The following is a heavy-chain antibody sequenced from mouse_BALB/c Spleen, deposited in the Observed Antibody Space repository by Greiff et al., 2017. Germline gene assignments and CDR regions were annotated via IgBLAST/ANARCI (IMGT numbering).Heavy chain of an antibody. CDR3: ARDDGYYYAMDY. CDR2: IYYSGTI. CDR1: GISITTGNYR. Sequence: EVKLMESGPGLVKPSQTVSLTCTVTGISITTGNYRWSWIRQFPGNKLEWIGYIYYSGTITYNPSLTSRTTITRDTSKNQFFLEMNSLTAEDTATYYCARDDGYYYAMDYWGQGTSVTVSS. J-gene: IGHJ4*01. V-gene: IGHV3-5*02. D-gene: IGHD2-3*01.